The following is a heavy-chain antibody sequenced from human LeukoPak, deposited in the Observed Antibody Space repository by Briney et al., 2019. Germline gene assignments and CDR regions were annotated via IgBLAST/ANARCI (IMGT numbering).Heavy chain of an antibody. J-gene: IGHJ6*02. D-gene: IGHD3-16*01. CDR2: INHNGNVN. CDR1: GVTFSSYW. CDR3: ARGGGLDV. V-gene: IGHV3-7*03. Sequence: QPGGSLRLSCAASGVTFSSYWMNWARQAPGKGLEWVASINHNGNVNYYVDSVKGRFTISRDNAKNSLYLQMSNLRAEDTAVYFCARGGGLDVWGQGATVTVSS.